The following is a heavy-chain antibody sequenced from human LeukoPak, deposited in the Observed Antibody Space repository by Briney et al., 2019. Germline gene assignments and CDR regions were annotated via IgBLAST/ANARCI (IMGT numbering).Heavy chain of an antibody. CDR3: ARDLIVPDAMTGSGSYSTDY. CDR2: IYSSGST. D-gene: IGHD3-10*01. V-gene: IGHV4-4*07. Sequence: SETLSLTCTVSGGSISSYYWSWIRQPAGKGLEWIGRIYSSGSTKYNPSLKSRVTMSVDTSKNQFSLKLSSVTAADTAVYYCARDLIVPDAMTGSGSYSTDYWGQGTLATVSS. J-gene: IGHJ4*02. CDR1: GGSISSYY.